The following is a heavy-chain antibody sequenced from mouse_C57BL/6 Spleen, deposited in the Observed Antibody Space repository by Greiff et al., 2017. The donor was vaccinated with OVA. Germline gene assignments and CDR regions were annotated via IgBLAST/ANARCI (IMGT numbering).Heavy chain of an antibody. D-gene: IGHD3-1*01. CDR1: GYSITSGYY. Sequence: EVQLQQSGPGLVKPSQSLSLTCSVTGYSITSGYYWNWIRQFPGNKLEWMGYISYDGSNNYNPSLKNRISITRDTSKNQFFLKLNSVTTEDTATYYCAREGFHYWGQGTTLTVSS. CDR2: ISYDGSN. J-gene: IGHJ2*01. V-gene: IGHV3-6*01. CDR3: AREGFHY.